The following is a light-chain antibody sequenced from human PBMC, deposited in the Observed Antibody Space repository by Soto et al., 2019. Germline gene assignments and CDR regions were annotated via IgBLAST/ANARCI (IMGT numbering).Light chain of an antibody. CDR1: QGIRSD. Sequence: AIQMTQSPSSLSAYVGDRVTITCRASQGIRSDLGWYQQKPGRAPKLLIYSTSTLQSGVPSRFSGSGFDTEFTLTISSLQPEDFATYYCLQNYNYPWTFGQGTKVEIK. V-gene: IGKV1-6*01. CDR3: LQNYNYPWT. J-gene: IGKJ1*01. CDR2: STS.